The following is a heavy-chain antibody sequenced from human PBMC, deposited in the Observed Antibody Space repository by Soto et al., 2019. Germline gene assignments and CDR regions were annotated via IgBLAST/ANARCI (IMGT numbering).Heavy chain of an antibody. V-gene: IGHV3-48*03. Sequence: PGGSLRLSCAASGFTFSSYEMNWVRQAPGKGLEWVSYISSSGSTIYYADSVKGRFTISRDNAKNSLYLQMNSLRAEDTAVYYCARDRHVWGSYRYTGFDYWRQGTLVTVSS. D-gene: IGHD3-16*02. CDR2: ISSSGSTI. CDR1: GFTFSSYE. J-gene: IGHJ4*02. CDR3: ARDRHVWGSYRYTGFDY.